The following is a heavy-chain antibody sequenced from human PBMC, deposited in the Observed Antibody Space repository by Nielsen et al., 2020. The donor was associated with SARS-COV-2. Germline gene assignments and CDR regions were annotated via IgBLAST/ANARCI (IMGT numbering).Heavy chain of an antibody. CDR2: ISYDGSNK. CDR1: GFTISTYA. Sequence: GESLKISCVVSGFTISTYAMSWVRQAPGKGLEWVAVISYDGSNKYYADSVKGRFTISRDNSKNTLYLQMNSLRAEDTAVYYCASLAAAGLDYWGQGTLVTVSS. D-gene: IGHD6-13*01. CDR3: ASLAAAGLDY. J-gene: IGHJ4*02. V-gene: IGHV3-30*04.